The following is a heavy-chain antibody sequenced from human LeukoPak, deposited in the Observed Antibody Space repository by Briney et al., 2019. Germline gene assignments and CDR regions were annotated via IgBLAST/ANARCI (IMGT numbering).Heavy chain of an antibody. V-gene: IGHV3-23*01. D-gene: IGHD6-13*01. CDR1: GLTFSSYA. CDR2: ISGSGRTT. CDR3: AKNSPKEVYGSRWRYYYYGMDV. J-gene: IGHJ6*02. Sequence: GGSLRLSCAASGLTFSSYAMRWVRQAPGKGVEWVADISGSGRTTHYADSVKGRFTISRDNSQHTLSLQLNSLNAADTAVYFCAKNSPKEVYGSRWRYYYYGMDVWGQGTTVTVSS.